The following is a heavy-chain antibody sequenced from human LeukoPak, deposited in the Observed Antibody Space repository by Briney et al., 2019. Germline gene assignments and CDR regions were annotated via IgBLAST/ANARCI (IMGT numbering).Heavy chain of an antibody. V-gene: IGHV3-9*02. D-gene: IGHD2-2*01. Sequence: GRSLRLSCAASGYTSDNYAMHWVRQAPGKGLEWVSGISWNSGSIGYADSVRGRFTISRDNAKNSLYLQMNSLRPEDTALYFCARDISYCSSTSCHYFYYGMDVWGQGTTVTVSS. CDR2: ISWNSGSI. CDR1: GYTSDNYA. CDR3: ARDISYCSSTSCHYFYYGMDV. J-gene: IGHJ6*02.